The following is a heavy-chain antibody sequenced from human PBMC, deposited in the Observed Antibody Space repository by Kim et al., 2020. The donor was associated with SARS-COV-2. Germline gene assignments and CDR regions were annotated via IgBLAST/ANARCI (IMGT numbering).Heavy chain of an antibody. D-gene: IGHD3-16*01. Sequence: SETLSLTCTVSGGSISSYYWSWIRQPPGKGLEWIGYIYYSGSTNYNPSLKSRVTISVDTSKNQFSLKLSSVTAADTAVYYCASPGERGTLLAGAFDIWGQGTMVTVSS. V-gene: IGHV4-59*01. CDR3: ASPGERGTLLAGAFDI. J-gene: IGHJ3*02. CDR2: IYYSGST. CDR1: GGSISSYY.